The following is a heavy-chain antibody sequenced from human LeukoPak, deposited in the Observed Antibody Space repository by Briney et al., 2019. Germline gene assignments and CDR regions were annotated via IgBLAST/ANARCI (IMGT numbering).Heavy chain of an antibody. CDR3: AREYRQDYGDDEPFYYMDV. V-gene: IGHV4-59*01. CDR2: IYYSGST. D-gene: IGHD4-17*01. J-gene: IGHJ6*03. Sequence: SETLSLTCTVSGGSISSYYWSWIRQPPGKGLEWIGYIYYSGSTNYNPSLKSRVTISVDTSKNQFSLKLSSVTAADTAVYYCAREYRQDYGDDEPFYYMDVWGKGTTVTVPS. CDR1: GGSISSYY.